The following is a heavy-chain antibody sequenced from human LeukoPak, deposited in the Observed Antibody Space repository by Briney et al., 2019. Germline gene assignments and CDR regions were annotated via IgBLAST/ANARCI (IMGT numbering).Heavy chain of an antibody. CDR3: VRDNAYTFDY. J-gene: IGHJ4*01. CDR2: INTHGNTA. Sequence: PGGSLRLSCAVSGSKFNSYWMNWVRQVPGKGLVWVAHINTHGNTANYADSVKGRFTISRDNAKSTLYLQMNSLRAEDTAIYYCVRDNAYTFDYWGHGTLVTVSS. V-gene: IGHV3-74*01. CDR1: GSKFNSYW. D-gene: IGHD5-24*01.